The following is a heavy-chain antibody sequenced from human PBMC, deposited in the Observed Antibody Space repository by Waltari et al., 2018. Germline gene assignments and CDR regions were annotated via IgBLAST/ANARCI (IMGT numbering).Heavy chain of an antibody. J-gene: IGHJ4*02. CDR3: ARRTS. CDR1: GFAFSNYA. Sequence: DVQMLESGGGLVQPGGSLRLSCEASGFAFSNYAMFWVHQTPGKGLEWVSGISATGSSTYNADSVRGRFTISRDNSKSTLFLQINGLRTDDTAVYYCARRTSWGRGTLVTVSS. CDR2: ISATGSST. V-gene: IGHV3-23*01.